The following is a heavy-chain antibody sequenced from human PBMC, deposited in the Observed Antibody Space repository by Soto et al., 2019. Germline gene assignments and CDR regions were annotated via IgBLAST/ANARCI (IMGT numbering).Heavy chain of an antibody. V-gene: IGHV4-31*03. J-gene: IGHJ6*02. Sequence: QVQLQESGPGLVKPSQTLSLTCTVSGGSISSGGYYWSWIRQHPGKGLEWIGYIYYSGSTYYNPSLKSRVTISVDTSKNQSPLKLSSVTAADRAVYYCASNAGIGFGEFGGRDVWGQGTTVTVSS. CDR3: ASNAGIGFGEFGGRDV. D-gene: IGHD3-10*01. CDR2: IYYSGST. CDR1: GGSISSGGYY.